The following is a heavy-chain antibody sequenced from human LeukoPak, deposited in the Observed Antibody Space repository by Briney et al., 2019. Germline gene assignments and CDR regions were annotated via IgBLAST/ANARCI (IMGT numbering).Heavy chain of an antibody. CDR2: INPNSGGT. J-gene: IGHJ4*02. Sequence: ASVKVSCKASGYTFTDSYVHWVRQAPGQGLEWMGWINPNSGGTNYGQKFQGRVTMTWDKSINTAYMDLSRLTSDDTAIYYCGRGSEGGKWLDYWGQGTLVTVSS. CDR3: GRGSEGGKWLDY. CDR1: GYTFTDSY. V-gene: IGHV1-2*02. D-gene: IGHD3-22*01.